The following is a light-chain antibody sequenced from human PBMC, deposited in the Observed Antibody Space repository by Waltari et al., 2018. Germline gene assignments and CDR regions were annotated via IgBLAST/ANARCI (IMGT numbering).Light chain of an antibody. V-gene: IGLV1-47*01. J-gene: IGLJ2*01. CDR3: ATWDDTIGGPV. Sequence: QPVLTQPPSESGTPGQRVIISCSGSRANIGGRYVYWYQHLPGAAPKLLINRNNQRPSGVPDRFSGSKSGTSASLAISGLRSEDEGDYFCATWDDTIGGPVFGGGTKLTVL. CDR2: RNN. CDR1: RANIGGRY.